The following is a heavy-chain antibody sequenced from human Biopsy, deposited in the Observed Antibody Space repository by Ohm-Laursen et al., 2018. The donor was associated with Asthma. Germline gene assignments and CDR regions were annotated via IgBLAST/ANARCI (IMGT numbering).Heavy chain of an antibody. CDR3: ARVVSYGDIYFGIDV. CDR1: GAYIGTPDHH. D-gene: IGHD4-17*01. CDR2: VFWSGST. J-gene: IGHJ6*02. Sequence: SDTLSLTCTVSGAYIGTPDHHWAWIRQAPGKGLEWIGFVFWSGSTHYSRSLERRVSISIDTATNEFSMKLWSVTPADTAVYFCARVVSYGDIYFGIDVWGPGNTVVVS. V-gene: IGHV4-30-4*02.